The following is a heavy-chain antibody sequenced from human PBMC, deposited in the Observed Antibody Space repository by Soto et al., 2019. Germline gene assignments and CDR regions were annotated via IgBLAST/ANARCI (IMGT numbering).Heavy chain of an antibody. Sequence: QVQLVQSGAEVKKPGASVKVSCKASGYTFTSYYMHWVRQAPGQGLEWMGIINPSGGSTSYAQKFQGRVTMTRDTSTRTVYMELSSLRSEDTAVYYCAREGYCSSTSCYFFDPWGQGTLVTVSS. D-gene: IGHD2-2*01. CDR2: INPSGGST. V-gene: IGHV1-46*03. J-gene: IGHJ5*02. CDR1: GYTFTSYY. CDR3: AREGYCSSTSCYFFDP.